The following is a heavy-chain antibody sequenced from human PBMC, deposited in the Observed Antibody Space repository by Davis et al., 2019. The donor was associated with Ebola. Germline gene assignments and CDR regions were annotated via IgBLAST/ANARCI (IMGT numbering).Heavy chain of an antibody. Sequence: ASVKVSCKASGYTFTGYYMHWVRQAPGQGLEWMGWINPNSGGTNYAQKFQGRVTMTRDTSISTAYMELSRLRAEDTAVYYCARGNSGSYYSAFDYWGQGTLVTVSS. J-gene: IGHJ4*02. CDR3: ARGNSGSYYSAFDY. V-gene: IGHV1-2*02. CDR2: INPNSGGT. D-gene: IGHD1-26*01. CDR1: GYTFTGYY.